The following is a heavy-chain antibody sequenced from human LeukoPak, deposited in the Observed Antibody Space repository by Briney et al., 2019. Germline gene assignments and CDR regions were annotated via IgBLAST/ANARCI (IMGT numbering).Heavy chain of an antibody. CDR2: ISYDGSNK. Sequence: PGGSLRLSCAASGFTFSSYAMHWVRQAPGKGLEGVAVISYDGSNKYYADSMKGRFTISRDNSKNTLYLQMNSLRAEDTAVYYCAREGQTTISDHDAFDIWGQGTMVTVSS. D-gene: IGHD3-9*01. CDR1: GFTFSSYA. CDR3: AREGQTTISDHDAFDI. V-gene: IGHV3-30*04. J-gene: IGHJ3*02.